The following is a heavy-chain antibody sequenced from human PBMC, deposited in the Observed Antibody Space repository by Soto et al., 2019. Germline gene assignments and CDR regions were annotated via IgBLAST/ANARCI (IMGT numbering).Heavy chain of an antibody. CDR3: ARDRGVAPPVAGNTHYYYYMDV. CDR2: ISAYNGDT. D-gene: IGHD6-19*01. Sequence: QDQLVQSGGEVKKPGASVKVSCKASGYSFTNYGITWVRQAPGQGFEWMGWISAYNGDTNYAQKLQGRVTMTTDASTSTAYLELRSLRSGDTAVYYCARDRGVAPPVAGNTHYYYYMDVWGKGTTVTVSS. V-gene: IGHV1-18*01. CDR1: GYSFTNYG. J-gene: IGHJ6*03.